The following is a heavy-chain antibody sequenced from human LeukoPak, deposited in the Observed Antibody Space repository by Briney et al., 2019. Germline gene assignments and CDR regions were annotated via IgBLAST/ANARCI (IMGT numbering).Heavy chain of an antibody. CDR3: ARGPYIAAAGVDY. Sequence: GGSLRLSCAASGFTFSSYAMSWVRQAPGKGLEWVSSISSSSSYIYYADSVKGRFTISRDNAKNSLYLQMNSLRAEDTAVYYCARGPYIAAAGVDYWGQGTLVTVSS. D-gene: IGHD6-13*01. CDR1: GFTFSSYA. V-gene: IGHV3-21*01. J-gene: IGHJ4*02. CDR2: ISSSSSYI.